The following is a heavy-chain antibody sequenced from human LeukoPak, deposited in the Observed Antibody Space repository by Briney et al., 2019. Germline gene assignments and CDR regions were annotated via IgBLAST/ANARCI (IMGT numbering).Heavy chain of an antibody. D-gene: IGHD3-9*01. CDR3: ASPSNILTRRVWDY. J-gene: IGHJ4*02. CDR1: GGSISSSSYY. Sequence: MPSETLSLTCTVSGGSISSSSYYWGWIRQPPGKGLEWIGSIYYSGSTYYNPSLKSRVTISVDTSKNQFSLKLSSVTAADTAVYYCASPSNILTRRVWDYWGQGTLVTVSS. V-gene: IGHV4-39*01. CDR2: IYYSGST.